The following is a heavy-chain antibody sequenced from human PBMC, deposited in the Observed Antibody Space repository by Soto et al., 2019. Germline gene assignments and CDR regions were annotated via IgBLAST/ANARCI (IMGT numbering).Heavy chain of an antibody. Sequence: ASVKVSCKASGGTFISYAISWVRQAPGQGLEWMGGIIPIFGTANYAQKFQGRVTITADKSTSTAYMELSSLRSEDTAVYYCARDTVSSGYKVFDIWGQGTMVTVSS. J-gene: IGHJ3*02. CDR1: GGTFISYA. V-gene: IGHV1-69*06. CDR2: IIPIFGTA. CDR3: ARDTVSSGYKVFDI. D-gene: IGHD3-22*01.